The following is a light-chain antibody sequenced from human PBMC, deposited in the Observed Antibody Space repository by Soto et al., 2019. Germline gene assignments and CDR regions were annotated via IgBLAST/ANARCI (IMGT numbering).Light chain of an antibody. CDR3: CSYAGSSIWV. CDR2: EVS. V-gene: IGLV2-23*02. J-gene: IGLJ2*01. Sequence: QSVLTQPASVSGSPGQSITISCTGSSSDVGGYNFVSWYQQHPGRAPKLLIFEVSKRPSGVSNRFSGSKSANTASLTISGLQAEDESDYYCCSYAGSSIWVFGGGTKVTVL. CDR1: SSDVGGYNF.